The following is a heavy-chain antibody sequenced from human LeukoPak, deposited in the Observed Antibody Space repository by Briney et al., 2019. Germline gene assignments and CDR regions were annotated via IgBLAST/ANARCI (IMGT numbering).Heavy chain of an antibody. CDR3: ATILGIVVVVAATRFVVGAISGIDY. Sequence: PGGALRLSCAASGFTFSSYDMHWVRQATGKGLEWVSAIGTAGDTYYPGSVKGRFTISRENAKNSLYLQMNSLRAGDTAVYYCATILGIVVVVAATRFVVGAISGIDYWGQGTLVTVSS. J-gene: IGHJ4*02. V-gene: IGHV3-13*04. D-gene: IGHD2-15*01. CDR2: IGTAGDT. CDR1: GFTFSSYD.